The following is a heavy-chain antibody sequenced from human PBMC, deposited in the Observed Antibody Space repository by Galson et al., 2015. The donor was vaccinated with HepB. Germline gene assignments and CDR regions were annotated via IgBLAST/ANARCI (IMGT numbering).Heavy chain of an antibody. CDR2: INSDGSST. V-gene: IGHV3-74*01. D-gene: IGHD6-13*01. J-gene: IGHJ4*02. Sequence: SLRLSCAASGFTFSSYWMHWVRQAPGKGLEWVSRINSDGSSTSYADSVKGRFTISRDNAKNTLYLQMNSLRAEDTAVYYCAIIAAAGNWGPGTLVTVSS. CDR1: GFTFSSYW. CDR3: AIIAAAGN.